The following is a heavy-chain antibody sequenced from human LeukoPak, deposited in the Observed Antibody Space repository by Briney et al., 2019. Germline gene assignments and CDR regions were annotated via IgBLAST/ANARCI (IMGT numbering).Heavy chain of an antibody. V-gene: IGHV4-59*01. D-gene: IGHD3-10*01. J-gene: IGHJ4*02. CDR3: ASQVRGSTY. CDR2: IYYSGST. CDR1: GGSIGSYY. Sequence: SETLSLTCTASGGSIGSYYWSWIRQPPGKGLEWIGYIYYSGSTNYNPSLKSRVTISVDTSKNQFSLKLSSVTAADTAVHYCASQVRGSTYWGQGTLVTVSS.